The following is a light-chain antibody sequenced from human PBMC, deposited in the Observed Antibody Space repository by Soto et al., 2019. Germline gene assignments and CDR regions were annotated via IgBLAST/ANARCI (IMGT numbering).Light chain of an antibody. J-gene: IGKJ4*01. V-gene: IGKV3-11*01. Sequence: VSLNTGERATLSCRASQSISSYLAWYQQKPGQAPRLLIYDASNRATGIPARFSGSGSGTDFTLTICSLEPEDFTLDNSEEYDSLPLPFGERT. CDR1: QSISSY. CDR2: DAS. CDR3: EEYDSLPLP.